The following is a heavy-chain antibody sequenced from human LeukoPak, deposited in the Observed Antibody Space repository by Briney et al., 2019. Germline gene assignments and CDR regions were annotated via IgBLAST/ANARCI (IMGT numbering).Heavy chain of an antibody. D-gene: IGHD5-18*01. CDR1: GFTFSSYA. V-gene: IGHV3-30-3*01. CDR3: ARRRSYGFLGDYFDY. CDR2: ISYDGSNK. J-gene: IGHJ4*02. Sequence: GGSLRLSCAASGFTFSSYAMHWVRQAPGKGLEWVAVISYDGSNKYYADSVKGRFTISRDNSKNTLYLQMNSLRAEDTAVYYCARRRSYGFLGDYFDYWGQGTLVTVSS.